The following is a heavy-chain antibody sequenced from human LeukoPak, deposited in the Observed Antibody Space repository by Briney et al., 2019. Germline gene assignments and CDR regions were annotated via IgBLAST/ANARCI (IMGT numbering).Heavy chain of an antibody. Sequence: GGSLRLSCAASGFTFSSYAMHWVRQAPGKGLEWVAVISYDGSNKYYADSVKGRFTISRDNSKNTLYLQMNSLRAEDTAVYYCARGSPSYWDHYFDYWGQGTLVTVSS. J-gene: IGHJ4*02. D-gene: IGHD1-26*01. CDR2: ISYDGSNK. CDR3: ARGSPSYWDHYFDY. V-gene: IGHV3-30-3*01. CDR1: GFTFSSYA.